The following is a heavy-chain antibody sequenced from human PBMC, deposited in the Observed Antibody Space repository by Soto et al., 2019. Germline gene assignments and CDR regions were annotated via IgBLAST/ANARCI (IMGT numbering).Heavy chain of an antibody. Sequence: QVQLQESGPGLVKPSETLSLTCTVSGGSVSSGSYYWSWIRQPPGKGLEWIGYIYYSGSTNYNPSLKSRVTISVDTSKNQFSLKLSSVTAADTAVYYCARDKGDAFDIWGQGTMVTVSS. CDR2: IYYSGST. CDR3: ARDKGDAFDI. J-gene: IGHJ3*02. V-gene: IGHV4-61*01. CDR1: GGSVSSGSYY.